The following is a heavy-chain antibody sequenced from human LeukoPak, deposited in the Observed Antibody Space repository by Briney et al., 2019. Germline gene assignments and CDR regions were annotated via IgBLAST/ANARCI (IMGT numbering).Heavy chain of an antibody. D-gene: IGHD3-22*01. CDR3: ARGLMVITRPPLGRVNDY. CDR1: GYTFTGYY. CDR2: INPNSGGT. V-gene: IGHV1-2*02. Sequence: GASVKVSCKASGYTFTGYYMHWVRQAPGQGLEWMGWINPNSGGTNYAQKFQGRVTMTRDTSVSTAYMELSRLRSDDTAVYYCARGLMVITRPPLGRVNDYWGQGTLVTVSS. J-gene: IGHJ4*02.